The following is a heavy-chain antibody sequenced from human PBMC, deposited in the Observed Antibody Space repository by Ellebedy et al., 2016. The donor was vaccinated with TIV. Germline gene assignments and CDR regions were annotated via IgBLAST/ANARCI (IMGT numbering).Heavy chain of an antibody. D-gene: IGHD3-10*01. V-gene: IGHV3-30*02. CDR1: GFPFRSYG. Sequence: GESLKISCVASGFPFRSYGMNRVRWAPGKGLKWVTSIRYYVSRTYYADSVKGRFTISRDNSKNTLFLQMDSLRADDTGVYYCAKDNYGSGTHGFDPWGQGTLVTGSS. CDR3: AKDNYGSGTHGFDP. CDR2: IRYYVSRT. J-gene: IGHJ5*02.